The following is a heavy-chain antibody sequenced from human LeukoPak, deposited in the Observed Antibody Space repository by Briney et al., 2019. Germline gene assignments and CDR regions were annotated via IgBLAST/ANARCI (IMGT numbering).Heavy chain of an antibody. CDR3: ARKALGSCYYYFDY. CDR2: ISSSSSTI. D-gene: IGHD3-22*01. CDR1: GFTFSSYS. V-gene: IGHV3-48*02. Sequence: GGSLRLSCAASGFTFSSYSMNWVRQAPGNGLEWVSYISSSSSTIYYADSVKGRFTISRDNAKNSLFLQMNSLRDEDTAVYYCARKALGSCYYYFDYWGQGTLVTVSS. J-gene: IGHJ4*02.